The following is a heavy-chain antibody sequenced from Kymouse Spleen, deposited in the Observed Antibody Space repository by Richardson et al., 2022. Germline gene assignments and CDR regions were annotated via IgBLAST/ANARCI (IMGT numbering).Heavy chain of an antibody. J-gene: IGHJ6*02. CDR2: INSDGSST. V-gene: IGHV3-74*01. Sequence: EVQLVESGGGLVQPGGSLRLSCAASGFTFSSYWMHWVRQAPGKGLVWVSRINSDGSSTSYADSVKGRFTISRDNAKNTLYLQMNSLRAEDTAVYYCAREKATVTTDYYYGMDVWGQGTTVTVSS. CDR1: GFTFSSYW. CDR3: AREKATVTTDYYYGMDV. D-gene: IGHD4-11,IGHD4-11*01.